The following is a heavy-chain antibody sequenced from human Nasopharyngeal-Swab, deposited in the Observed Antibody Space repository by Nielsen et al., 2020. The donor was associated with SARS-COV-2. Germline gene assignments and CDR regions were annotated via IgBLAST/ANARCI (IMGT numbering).Heavy chain of an antibody. CDR2: INPNSGGT. J-gene: IGHJ4*02. Sequence: ASVKVSCKASGYTFTGYFMHWVRPAPGQGLEWMGRINPNSGGTNYAQKFQGRVTMTRDTSISTAYMELSRLRSDDTAVYYCARDQSSGGELDYWGQGTLVTVSS. V-gene: IGHV1-2*06. CDR1: GYTFTGYF. CDR3: ARDQSSGGELDY. D-gene: IGHD2-21*01.